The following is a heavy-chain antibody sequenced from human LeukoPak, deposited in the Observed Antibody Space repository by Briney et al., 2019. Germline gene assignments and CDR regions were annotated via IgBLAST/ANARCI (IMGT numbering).Heavy chain of an antibody. D-gene: IGHD6-19*01. V-gene: IGHV4-39*01. J-gene: IGHJ4*02. Sequence: PSETLSLTCTVSGGSISNRSYYWGWIRQPPGKGLEWIGSIYYSGNTYYNPSLKSRVTMSVDTSNNQFSLKLSSVTAADTAVYYCARLTRGHTSGWTNFDYWGQGTLVTVSS. CDR1: GGSISNRSYY. CDR3: ARLTRGHTSGWTNFDY. CDR2: IYYSGNT.